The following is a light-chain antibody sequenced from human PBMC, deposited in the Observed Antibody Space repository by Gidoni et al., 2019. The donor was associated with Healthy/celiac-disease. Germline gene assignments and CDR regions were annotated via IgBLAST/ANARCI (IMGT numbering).Light chain of an antibody. CDR2: DAS. Sequence: EIVLTQSPATLSLSPGERATLPCRASQSVSSYLAWYQQQPGQAPRLLIYDASNRATGIPARFSGSGSGTEFTLTISSLEHEDFAVYYCQQRSNWPSGYTFGQGTKLEIK. V-gene: IGKV3-11*01. J-gene: IGKJ2*01. CDR1: QSVSSY. CDR3: QQRSNWPSGYT.